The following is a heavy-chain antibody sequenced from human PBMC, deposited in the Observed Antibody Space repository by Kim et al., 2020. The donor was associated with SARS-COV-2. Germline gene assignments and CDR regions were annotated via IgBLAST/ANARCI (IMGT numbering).Heavy chain of an antibody. CDR2: LSANSGGT. CDR1: GYTFTDYH. CDR3: ARSSLLDFDH. Sequence: ASVKVSCRASGYTFTDYHIHWVRQAPGQGLEWVGRLSANSGGTNYAQKFRGRVTMTRDTSINTVYLELTRLTSDDTAVYYCARSSLLDFDHWGQGTLVTV. J-gene: IGHJ4*02. D-gene: IGHD3-10*01. V-gene: IGHV1-2*06.